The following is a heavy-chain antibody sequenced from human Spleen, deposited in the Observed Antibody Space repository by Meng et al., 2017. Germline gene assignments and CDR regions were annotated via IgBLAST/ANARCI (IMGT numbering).Heavy chain of an antibody. V-gene: IGHV3-33*08. D-gene: IGHD3-22*01. CDR1: GFTFSSYG. CDR2: IWYDGSIK. Sequence: GESLKISCAASGFTFSSYGMHWVRQAPGKGLEWGAVIWYDGSIKYYADSVKGRFTISRDNSKNTLYLQMNSLRAEDTAVYYCARGPDYFDSSGYYLEYYYYGMDVWGQGTTVTVSS. CDR3: ARGPDYFDSSGYYLEYYYYGMDV. J-gene: IGHJ6*02.